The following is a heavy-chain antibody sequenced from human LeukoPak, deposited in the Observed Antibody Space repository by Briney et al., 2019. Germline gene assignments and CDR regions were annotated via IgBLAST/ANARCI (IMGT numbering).Heavy chain of an antibody. D-gene: IGHD5-24*01. Sequence: ASVKVSCKASGYTFTDYYMHWVRQAPGQGLEWMGWLNPNSGDTNYAQKFQGRVSMTRDTSISTAYMDLSDLRSDDTAVYYCARGRNIEMTTMSGGSDYWGQGTLVTVSS. CDR3: ARGRNIEMTTMSGGSDY. CDR1: GYTFTDYY. J-gene: IGHJ4*02. V-gene: IGHV1-2*02. CDR2: LNPNSGDT.